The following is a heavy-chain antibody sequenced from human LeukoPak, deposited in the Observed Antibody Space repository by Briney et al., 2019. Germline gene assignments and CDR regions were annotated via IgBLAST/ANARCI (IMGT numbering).Heavy chain of an antibody. J-gene: IGHJ4*02. Sequence: ASVKVSCKASGYTFTGYYMHWVRQAPGQGLEWMGWINPNSGGTNYAQKFQGRVTMARDTSISTAYMELSRLRSDDTAVYYCARGGYCSGGSCPNFDYWGQGTLVTASS. CDR2: INPNSGGT. CDR3: ARGGYCSGGSCPNFDY. CDR1: GYTFTGYY. D-gene: IGHD2-15*01. V-gene: IGHV1-2*02.